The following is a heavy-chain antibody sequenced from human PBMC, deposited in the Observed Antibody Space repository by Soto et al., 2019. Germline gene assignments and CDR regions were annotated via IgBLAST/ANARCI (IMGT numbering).Heavy chain of an antibody. CDR2: INPNSGGT. CDR1: GYTFTGYY. CDR3: ARVSVNDYGGNSWNSGMDV. J-gene: IGHJ6*02. Sequence: ASVKVSCKASGYTFTGYYMQRVRQAPGQGLEWIGWINPNSGGTNYVQKFRGWVTMTRDTSISTADMELSRLRSDDTAVYYCARVSVNDYGGNSWNSGMDVWGQGTTVTVSS. V-gene: IGHV1-2*04. D-gene: IGHD4-17*01.